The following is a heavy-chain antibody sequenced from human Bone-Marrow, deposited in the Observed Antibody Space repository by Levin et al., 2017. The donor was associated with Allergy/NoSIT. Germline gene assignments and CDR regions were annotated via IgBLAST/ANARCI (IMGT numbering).Heavy chain of an antibody. J-gene: IGHJ4*02. CDR1: GDSVSSGSYY. CDR2: IYRSGST. D-gene: IGHD3-3*01. V-gene: IGHV4-61*01. CDR3: AGDGNSFWSGFDY. Sequence: SETLSLTCTVSGDSVSSGSYYWSWIRQPPGKGLEWIGYIYRSGSTDYNPSLKSRVTISEDTSKNQFSLRLSSVTAADTAVYYCAGDGNSFWSGFDYWGQGTPVSVSS.